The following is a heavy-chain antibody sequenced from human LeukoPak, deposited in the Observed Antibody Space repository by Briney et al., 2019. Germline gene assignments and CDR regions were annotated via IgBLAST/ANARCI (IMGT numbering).Heavy chain of an antibody. CDR1: GFTFSSYG. V-gene: IGHV3-23*01. CDR2: ITAYGDNT. D-gene: IGHD2-8*01. Sequence: GGSLRLSCAASGFTFSSYGMSWVRQVPEKGLEWVSSITAYGDNTYYANSVRGRFTISRDNSKSTLYLQMNSLRAEDTAVYYCAKDHGVGGPGLWGQGTLVTVSS. J-gene: IGHJ4*02. CDR3: AKDHGVGGPGL.